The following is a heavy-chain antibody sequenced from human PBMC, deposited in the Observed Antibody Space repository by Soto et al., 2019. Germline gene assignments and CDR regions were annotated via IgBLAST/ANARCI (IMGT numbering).Heavy chain of an antibody. Sequence: SETLSLTCAVYGGSFSGYYWSWIRQPPGKGLEWIGEINHSGSTNYNPSLKSRVTISVDTSKNQFSLKLSSVTAADTAVYYCGRVGGYCSSTSCYASYYYMDVWGKGTTVTV. CDR1: GGSFSGYY. CDR2: INHSGST. CDR3: GRVGGYCSSTSCYASYYYMDV. V-gene: IGHV4-34*01. J-gene: IGHJ6*03. D-gene: IGHD2-2*01.